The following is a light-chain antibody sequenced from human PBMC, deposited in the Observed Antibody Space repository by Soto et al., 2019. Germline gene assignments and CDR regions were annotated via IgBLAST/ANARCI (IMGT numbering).Light chain of an antibody. CDR2: KFS. J-gene: IGKJ2*01. CDR3: MQATQFPRT. V-gene: IGKV2-24*01. CDR1: QSLVHSDGNTY. Sequence: DIVMTQTPLSSPVTLGQPASISCRSSQSLVHSDGNTYLSWLQQRPAQPPRLLIYKFSNRFSGVPDRCGGSGAGTDFTLKISRVEAEDVGVYYCMQATQFPRTFGQGTKLEIK.